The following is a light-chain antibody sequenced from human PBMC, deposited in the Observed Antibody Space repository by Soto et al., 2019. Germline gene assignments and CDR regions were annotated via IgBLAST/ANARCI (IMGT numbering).Light chain of an antibody. CDR3: QQRSKWPIT. J-gene: IGKJ5*01. CDR2: DAS. Sequence: VMTQCPATLSVSPGARAPLSGRARQSVSTYLAWYQQNPGQAPRLFIYDASNRATGIPAWFSGSGSGTDFTLTISSLEDEDFAVYYCQQRSKWPITFGQGTRLEIK. CDR1: QSVSTY. V-gene: IGKV3-11*01.